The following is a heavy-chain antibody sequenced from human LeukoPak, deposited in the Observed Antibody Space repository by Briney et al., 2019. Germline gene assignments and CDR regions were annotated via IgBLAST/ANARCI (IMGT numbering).Heavy chain of an antibody. V-gene: IGHV4-38-2*02. J-gene: IGHJ3*02. CDR2: IDGSGSS. CDR1: GYSISSGYL. CDR3: ARAGYSSGWYEAFDI. D-gene: IGHD6-19*01. Sequence: SETLSLTCTVSGYSISSGYLWGWIRQPPGKGLEWIGSIDGSGSSYYNPSLKSRVIISVDTSRNQFSLKLSSVTAADTAVYYCARAGYSSGWYEAFDIWGQGTMVTVSS.